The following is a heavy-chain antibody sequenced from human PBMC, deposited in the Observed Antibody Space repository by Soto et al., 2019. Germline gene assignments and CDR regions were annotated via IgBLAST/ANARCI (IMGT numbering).Heavy chain of an antibody. D-gene: IGHD3-10*01. Sequence: QVQLQQWGAGLLKPSETLSLTCADYGGSFSGYYWSWIRQPPGKGLEWIGEINHSGSTNYNPSLKSRVTISVGTAKNQFSLKLSAVSAADTAVYYCARWFWYTMVRGVIEEENYYYGMDVWGQGTTVTVSS. CDR3: ARWFWYTMVRGVIEEENYYYGMDV. J-gene: IGHJ6*02. CDR1: GGSFSGYY. V-gene: IGHV4-34*01. CDR2: INHSGST.